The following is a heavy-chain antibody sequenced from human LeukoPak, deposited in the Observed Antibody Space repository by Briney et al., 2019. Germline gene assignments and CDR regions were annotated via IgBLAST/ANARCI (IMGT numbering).Heavy chain of an antibody. CDR1: GYSITSYW. CDR2: IYPGDSDT. D-gene: IGHD4-11*01. CDR3: ARPPYSNSGGMDV. J-gene: IGHJ6*02. Sequence: GASLKISCKGSGYSITSYWIGWVRQLPGKGLEWMGIIYPGDSDTRYSPSFQGQVTISADKSISTAYLQWSSLKASDTAMYYCARPPYSNSGGMDVWGQGTTVTVSS. V-gene: IGHV5-51*01.